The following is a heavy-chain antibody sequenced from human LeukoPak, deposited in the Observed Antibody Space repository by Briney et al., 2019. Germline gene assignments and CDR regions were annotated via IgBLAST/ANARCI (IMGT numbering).Heavy chain of an antibody. CDR2: IYYSGST. D-gene: IGHD5-24*01. J-gene: IGHJ4*02. Sequence: SQTLSLTCTVSGGSIRSGGYYWSWIRQHPGKGLEWIGYIYYSGSTYYNPSLKSRVTISVDTSKNQFSLKLSSVTAADTAVYYCARDDGYSAFDYWGQGTLVTVSS. CDR3: ARDDGYSAFDY. V-gene: IGHV4-31*03. CDR1: GGSIRSGGYY.